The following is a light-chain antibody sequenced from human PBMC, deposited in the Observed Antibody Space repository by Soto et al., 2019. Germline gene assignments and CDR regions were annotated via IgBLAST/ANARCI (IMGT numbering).Light chain of an antibody. J-gene: IGKJ1*01. CDR1: QSISSW. Sequence: DIQMTQSPSTLSASVGDRVTITCRASQSISSWLAWYQQKPGKAPKLLIYKASSLESGVPSRFSGSGSGTEFTLTISSLQPDDFATYYCQQYNSYPWPFGKGTKVAIK. CDR3: QQYNSYPWP. V-gene: IGKV1-5*03. CDR2: KAS.